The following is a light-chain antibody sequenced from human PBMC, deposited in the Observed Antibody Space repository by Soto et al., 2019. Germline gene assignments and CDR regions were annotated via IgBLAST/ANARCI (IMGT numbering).Light chain of an antibody. Sequence: QSVLTQPPSASGTPGQRVTISCSGSSSNIGSNTVNWYQQLPGTAPKLLIYSNNQRPSGVPDRFSGSKSGTSASLAISGLQSEDEADYYCAAWEYSLNGNVVFGGGTKLTVL. CDR3: AAWEYSLNGNVV. CDR1: SSNIGSNT. J-gene: IGLJ2*01. V-gene: IGLV1-44*01. CDR2: SNN.